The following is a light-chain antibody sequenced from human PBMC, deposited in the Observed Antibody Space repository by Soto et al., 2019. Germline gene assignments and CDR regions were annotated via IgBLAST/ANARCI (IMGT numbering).Light chain of an antibody. Sequence: AIQMTQSPSSLSASVGDRVTITCRASQGIRDDVGWYQQRPGEAPRLLIYGTSNLQSGVPSRFNGSGSGTDFTLTISSLQPEDFATYYCLQDYDYPRTFGQGTKVEIK. V-gene: IGKV1-6*01. J-gene: IGKJ1*01. CDR2: GTS. CDR3: LQDYDYPRT. CDR1: QGIRDD.